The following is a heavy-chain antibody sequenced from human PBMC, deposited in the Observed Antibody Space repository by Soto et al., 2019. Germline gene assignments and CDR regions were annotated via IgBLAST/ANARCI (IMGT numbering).Heavy chain of an antibody. V-gene: IGHV3-7*01. CDR2: IKHDGSER. CDR1: GFAFNTYW. Sequence: GSLRLSCAASGFAFNTYWMTWVRQAPGKGLEWVASIKHDGSERYYVASVRGRFTISRDNDKNSLSLQMNSLRAEDTAIYYCATARGRTYYFDFWGLGTLVTVSS. D-gene: IGHD1-7*01. CDR3: ATARGRTYYFDF. J-gene: IGHJ4*02.